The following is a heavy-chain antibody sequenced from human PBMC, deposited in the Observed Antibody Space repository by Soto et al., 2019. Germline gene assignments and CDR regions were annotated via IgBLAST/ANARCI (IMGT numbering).Heavy chain of an antibody. CDR3: ARVGRSSSIGF. CDR2: ISYSAST. CDR1: GGSISSSD. J-gene: IGHJ4*02. D-gene: IGHD6-6*01. Sequence: SETLCLTCTVSGGSISSSDGGWIRQPPGKGLEWIGDISYSASTNYNPSPKSRVTISLDTSKNLFSLDLKSVTVADTAVYYCARVGRSSSIGFWGPGTLVTVSS. V-gene: IGHV4-59*12.